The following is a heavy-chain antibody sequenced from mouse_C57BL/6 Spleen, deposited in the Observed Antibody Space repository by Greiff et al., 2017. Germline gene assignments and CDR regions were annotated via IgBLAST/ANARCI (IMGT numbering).Heavy chain of an antibody. CDR1: GFTFSDYG. CDR3: ARSSHYYGSSYWYFDV. J-gene: IGHJ1*03. V-gene: IGHV5-17*01. CDR2: ISSGSSTI. Sequence: EVKLVESGGGLVKPGGSLKLSCAASGFTFSDYGMHWVRQAPEKGLEWVAYISSGSSTIYYADTVKGRFTISRDNAKNTLFLQMTSLRSEDTAMYYCARSSHYYGSSYWYFDVWGTGTTVTVSS. D-gene: IGHD1-1*01.